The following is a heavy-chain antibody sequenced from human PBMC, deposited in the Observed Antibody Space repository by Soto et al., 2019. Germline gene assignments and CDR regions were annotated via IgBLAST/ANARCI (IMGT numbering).Heavy chain of an antibody. D-gene: IGHD1-26*01. V-gene: IGHV1-3*01. CDR1: GCTFANYG. CDR3: ARTGHSGSYDF. J-gene: IGHJ5*01. Sequence: ASVKVSCKASGCTFANYGIHWVRQAPGQRLEWMGWINAGDGGTKYSENFQDRVTITRDTSASTVYLGLSSLSSEDTASYYCARTGHSGSYDFWG. CDR2: INAGDGGT.